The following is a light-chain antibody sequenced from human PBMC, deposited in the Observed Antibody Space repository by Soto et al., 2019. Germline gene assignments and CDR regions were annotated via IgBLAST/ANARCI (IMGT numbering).Light chain of an antibody. Sequence: DVQMTQSPSSLSAFVGDRVTITCRASQGIAPYLAWFQQKPGKVPKLLIYATSTLQSGVPSRFSGSGSVTDFTLSISSLQPEDFVTYYCQKYNSAPLTFGGGTKVDIK. CDR2: ATS. J-gene: IGKJ4*01. CDR1: QGIAPY. CDR3: QKYNSAPLT. V-gene: IGKV1-27*01.